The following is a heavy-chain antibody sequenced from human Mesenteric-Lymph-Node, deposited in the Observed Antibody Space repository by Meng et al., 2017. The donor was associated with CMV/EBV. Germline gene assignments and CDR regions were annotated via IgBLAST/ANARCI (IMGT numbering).Heavy chain of an antibody. V-gene: IGHV4-31*02. CDR1: GGSITSDDYA. J-gene: IGHJ5*02. CDR3: ARGLGARPWNWFDP. D-gene: IGHD3-9*01. CDR2: TFYSGGT. Sequence: SGGSITSDDYAWNWIRQHPGKGLELIGYTFYSGGTYYNASLESRVSISVDTSENQFSLKLTSVTAADTGIYYCARGLGARPWNWFDPWGQGTLVTVSS.